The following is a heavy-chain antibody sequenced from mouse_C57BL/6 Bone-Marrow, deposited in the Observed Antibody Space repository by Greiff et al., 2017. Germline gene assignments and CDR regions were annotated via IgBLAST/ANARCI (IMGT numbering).Heavy chain of an antibody. CDR3: DRGAMDY. CDR2: IRSKSNNYAT. Sequence: GLVQPKGSLKLSCAASGFSFNTYAMNWVRQAPGKGLEWVARIRSKSNNYATYYADSVKDRFTISRDDSESMLYLQMNNLKTEDTAMYYCDRGAMDYWGQGTSVTVSS. CDR1: GFSFNTYA. V-gene: IGHV10-1*01. J-gene: IGHJ4*01.